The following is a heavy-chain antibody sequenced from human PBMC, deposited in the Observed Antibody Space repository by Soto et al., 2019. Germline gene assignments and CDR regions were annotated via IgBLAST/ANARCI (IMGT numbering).Heavy chain of an antibody. CDR3: ARGRDYYYYMDG. J-gene: IGHJ6*03. Sequence: PSETLSLTCTVSGGSISSGGYYWSWIRQHPGKGLEWIGYIYYSGSTYYNPSLKSRVTISVDMSKNQFSLKLSSVTAADTAVYYCARGRDYYYYMDGWGKGNTVTVSS. CDR1: GGSISSGGYY. V-gene: IGHV4-31*03. CDR2: IYYSGST.